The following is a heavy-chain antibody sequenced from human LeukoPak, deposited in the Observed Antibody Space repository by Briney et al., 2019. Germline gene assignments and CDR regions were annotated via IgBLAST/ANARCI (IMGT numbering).Heavy chain of an antibody. CDR2: IYTSGST. Sequence: SETLSLTCTVSGGSISSYYCSWIRQPAGKGLEWIGRIYTSGSTNYNPSLKSRVTISVDTSKNQFSLKLSSVTAADTAVYYCARVGCSGGSCYDDAFDIWGQGTMVTVSS. V-gene: IGHV4-4*07. CDR3: ARVGCSGGSCYDDAFDI. J-gene: IGHJ3*02. CDR1: GGSISSYY. D-gene: IGHD2-15*01.